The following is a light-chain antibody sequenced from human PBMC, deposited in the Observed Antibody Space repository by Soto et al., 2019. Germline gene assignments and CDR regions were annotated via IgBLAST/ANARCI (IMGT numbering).Light chain of an antibody. CDR3: TSYTSSSTRV. CDR1: SSDVGIYNY. Sequence: QSVLTQPASVSGSPGQSLTISCTGTSSDVGIYNYVSWYQQHPGKAPKLVIYEVSNRPSGVSNRFSGSKSGNTASLTISGLQAEDEADYYCTSYTSSSTRVFGGGTQLTVL. J-gene: IGLJ3*02. V-gene: IGLV2-14*01. CDR2: EVS.